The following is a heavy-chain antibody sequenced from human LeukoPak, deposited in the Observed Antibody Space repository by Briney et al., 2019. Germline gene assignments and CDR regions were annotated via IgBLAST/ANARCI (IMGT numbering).Heavy chain of an antibody. CDR1: GFTFSSYW. V-gene: IGHV3-7*01. Sequence: PGGSLRLSCVVSGFTFSSYWMSWVRQAPGKGLEWVANIKQDGSEKYYVDSVKGRFTISRDNAKNSLYLQMNSLRAEDTAVYYCARDLSGASYYDSSGYPADAFDIWGQGTMVTVSS. D-gene: IGHD3-22*01. CDR3: ARDLSGASYYDSSGYPADAFDI. CDR2: IKQDGSEK. J-gene: IGHJ3*02.